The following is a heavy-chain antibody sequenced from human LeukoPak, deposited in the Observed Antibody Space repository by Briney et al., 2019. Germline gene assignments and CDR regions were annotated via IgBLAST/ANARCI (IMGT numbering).Heavy chain of an antibody. CDR2: MYFSGTT. Sequence: SETLSLTCTVSGGSISSSSYHWGWIRQPPGQGLEWIGSMYFSGTTFYNPSLKSPVTISVDTSKYQFYLKVSCVTAADTAVYYCATTYDYTIGGYDYWGQGTLVTVSS. V-gene: IGHV4-39*01. D-gene: IGHD2-2*02. CDR1: GGSISSSSYH. J-gene: IGHJ4*02. CDR3: ATTYDYTIGGYDY.